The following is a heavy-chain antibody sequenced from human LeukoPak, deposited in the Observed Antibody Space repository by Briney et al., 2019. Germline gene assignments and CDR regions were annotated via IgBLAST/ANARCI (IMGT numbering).Heavy chain of an antibody. CDR3: ARLSDTEGSSTCYRASDI. CDR1: GFTFTTHW. D-gene: IGHD2-2*01. Sequence: GGSLRLSCAASGFTFTTHWMSWVRQAPGKGLEWVAKIKQDGSDKKYVESVKGRFTISRDNAKNSLYLQMNSLRVEDTAVYYCARLSDTEGSSTCYRASDIWGQGTMVTVSS. V-gene: IGHV3-7*01. J-gene: IGHJ3*02. CDR2: IKQDGSDK.